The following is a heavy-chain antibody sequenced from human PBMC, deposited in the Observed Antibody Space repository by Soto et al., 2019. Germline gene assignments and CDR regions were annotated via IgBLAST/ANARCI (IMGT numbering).Heavy chain of an antibody. D-gene: IGHD2-15*01. Sequence: GGSLRLSCAASGFTFSRYAMNWVRQAPGKGLEWVSAISGGGSTYYADSVKGRVTISRDNSKNTLYRQMNSLRAEDTAVYYWAKGFCSGGSCYDYYYYYMDVWGKGTTVTVSS. J-gene: IGHJ6*03. CDR1: GFTFSRYA. CDR2: ISGGGST. V-gene: IGHV3-23*01. CDR3: AKGFCSGGSCYDYYYYYMDV.